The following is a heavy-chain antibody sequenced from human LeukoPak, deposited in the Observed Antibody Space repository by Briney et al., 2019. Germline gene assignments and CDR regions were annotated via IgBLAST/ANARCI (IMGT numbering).Heavy chain of an antibody. Sequence: RRSLRLSCAASDFTFSTYGMSWVCQAPGKGLEWVSSISGGGGSTYYADSVKGRFTISRDNSKNTLYLQMNSLRAEDTAIYYCAKESSLLRGPTVIYYFDFWGQGTLVTVSS. CDR3: AKESSLLRGPTVIYYFDF. V-gene: IGHV3-23*01. CDR1: DFTFSTYG. D-gene: IGHD3-10*01. CDR2: ISGGGGST. J-gene: IGHJ4*02.